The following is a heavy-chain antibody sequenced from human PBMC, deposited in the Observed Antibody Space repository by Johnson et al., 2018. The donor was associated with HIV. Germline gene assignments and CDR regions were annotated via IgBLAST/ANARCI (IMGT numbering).Heavy chain of an antibody. V-gene: IGHV3-30*04. CDR1: GFTFSSYA. CDR2: ISYDGSNK. CDR3: ARSSTVVTPHDI. J-gene: IGHJ3*02. Sequence: VQLVESGGGVVQPGRSLRLSCAASGFTFSSYAMHWVRQAPGKGLEWVAVISYDGSNKYYADSVKGRFTISRDNSKTTLYLQMNSLRAEDTAVYYCARSSTVVTPHDIWGQGTMVTVSS. D-gene: IGHD4-23*01.